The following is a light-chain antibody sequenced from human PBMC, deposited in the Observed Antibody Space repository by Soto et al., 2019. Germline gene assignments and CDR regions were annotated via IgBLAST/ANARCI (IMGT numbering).Light chain of an antibody. CDR1: QSVSSN. CDR3: QQYNNWWT. Sequence: EIVMTQSPATLSVSPGERATLSCRASQSVSSNLAWYQQKPGQAPRLLIYGASTRATGIPARFSGSGSGTECTLTIGSLQSEDFAVYYCQQYNNWWTFGQGTKVEIK. CDR2: GAS. V-gene: IGKV3-15*01. J-gene: IGKJ1*01.